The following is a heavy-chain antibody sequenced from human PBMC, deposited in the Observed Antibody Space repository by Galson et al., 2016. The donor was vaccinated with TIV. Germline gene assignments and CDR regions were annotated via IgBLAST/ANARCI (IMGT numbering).Heavy chain of an antibody. CDR2: IYGADDT. D-gene: IGHD3-10*01. CDR1: GFSVKNAY. V-gene: IGHV3-53*01. Sequence: SLRLSCAVSGFSVKNAYMSWVRQPPGRGLEWLSLIYGADDTYYADSVEGRFTTSRDKSENTLSIQMDSLRAEDTAVYYCATVGRAYGNSFDSWGQGTLVTVSS. CDR3: ATVGRAYGNSFDS. J-gene: IGHJ5*01.